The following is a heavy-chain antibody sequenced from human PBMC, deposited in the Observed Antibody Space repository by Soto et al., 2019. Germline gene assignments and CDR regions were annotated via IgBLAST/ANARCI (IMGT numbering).Heavy chain of an antibody. CDR1: GPTFIAYY. D-gene: IGHD5-12*01. J-gene: IGHJ4*02. V-gene: IGHV1-2*02. CDR3: ARVSVDVPE. Sequence: QLVQSGAEVQKPGASVRVSCKTSGPTFIAYYIHWVRQAPGQGLEWMGWIDPKSGGTTYEQKFLGRVTITRDTSINTAYMDLNRLTSDDTAVYYCARVSVDVPEWGQGTLITVSS. CDR2: IDPKSGGT.